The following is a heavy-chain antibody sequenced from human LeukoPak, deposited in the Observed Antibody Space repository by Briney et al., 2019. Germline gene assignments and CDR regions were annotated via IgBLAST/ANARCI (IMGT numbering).Heavy chain of an antibody. CDR1: GFTFSSPA. J-gene: IGHJ4*02. Sequence: GGSLRLSCAASGFTFSSPAMSWVRQAPGKGLEWGSAISNNGGYTYYADSVQGRFTISRDNSKSTLCLQMNSLRAEDTAVYYCAKQLGYCSDGSCYFPYWGQGTLVTVSS. D-gene: IGHD2-15*01. CDR3: AKQLGYCSDGSCYFPY. CDR2: ISNNGGYT. V-gene: IGHV3-23*01.